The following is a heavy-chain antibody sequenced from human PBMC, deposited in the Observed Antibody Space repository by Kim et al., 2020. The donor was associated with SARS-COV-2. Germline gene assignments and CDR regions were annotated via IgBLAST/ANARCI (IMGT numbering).Heavy chain of an antibody. V-gene: IGHV3-11*05. CDR1: GFTFSDYY. D-gene: IGHD4-17*01. J-gene: IGHJ6*02. CDR3: ARDRNGDYYYYGMDV. CDR2: ISSSSSYT. Sequence: GGSLRLSCAASGFTFSDYYMSWIRQAPGKGLEWVSYISSSSSYTNYADSVKGRFTISRDNAKNSLYLQMNSLRAEDTAVYYCARDRNGDYYYYGMDVWGQGTTVTVSS.